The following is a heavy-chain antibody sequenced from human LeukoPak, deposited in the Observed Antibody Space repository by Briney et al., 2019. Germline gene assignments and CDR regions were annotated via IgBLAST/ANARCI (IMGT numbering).Heavy chain of an antibody. CDR2: IIPIFGTA. Sequence: GASVKVSCKASGYTFTSYGISWVRQAPGQGLEWMGGIIPIFGTANYAQKFQGRVTITADESTSTAYMELSSLRSEDTAVYYCARSDGYKAFLFDYWGQGTLVTVSS. CDR3: ARSDGYKAFLFDY. CDR1: GYTFTSYG. V-gene: IGHV1-69*13. D-gene: IGHD5-24*01. J-gene: IGHJ4*02.